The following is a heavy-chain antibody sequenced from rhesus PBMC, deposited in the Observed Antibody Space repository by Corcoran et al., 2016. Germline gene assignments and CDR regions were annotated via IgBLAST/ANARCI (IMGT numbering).Heavy chain of an antibody. D-gene: IGHD5-42*01. V-gene: IGHV4-173*01. CDR3: ARTSELGIPFDY. Sequence: QRQLQESGPGLVKPSETLSLTCAVSGGSISSDYWCWIRQLPGKGLEWIGRISGSGGNTDYNPSLKSRVTISIATSKNQCSLRLKSVTAADTAVYYCARTSELGIPFDYWGQGVQVTVSS. J-gene: IGHJ4*01. CDR1: GGSISSDY. CDR2: ISGSGGNT.